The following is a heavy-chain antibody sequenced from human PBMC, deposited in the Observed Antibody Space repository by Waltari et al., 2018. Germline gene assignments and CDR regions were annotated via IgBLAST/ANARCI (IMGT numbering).Heavy chain of an antibody. CDR2: IYYSGST. CDR1: GGSISISSYY. D-gene: IGHD1-26*01. CDR3: ARRGRGSGNYRDAFDI. J-gene: IGHJ3*02. V-gene: IGHV4-39*01. Sequence: QPQLQESGPGLVKPSETLSLTCPVSGGSISISSYYRGWIRQPPGKGLECIVNIYYSGSTNYNPSLKSRVTISVDTSKDQFSLKLSSVTAADTAVYYCARRGRGSGNYRDAFDIWGQGTMVTVSS.